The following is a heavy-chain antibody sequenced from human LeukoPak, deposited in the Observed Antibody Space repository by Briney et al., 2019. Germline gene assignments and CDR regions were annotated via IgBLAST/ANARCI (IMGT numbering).Heavy chain of an antibody. CDR2: IYPGDSDT. J-gene: IGHJ5*02. Sequence: KISCKGSGYSFTSYWIGWVRQMPGKGLEWMGIIYPGDSDTRYSPSFQGQVTISADKSISTAYLQWSSLKASDTAMYYCARHRYYSSSWTRWFDPWGQGTLVTVSS. V-gene: IGHV5-51*01. CDR3: ARHRYYSSSWTRWFDP. D-gene: IGHD6-13*01. CDR1: GYSFTSYW.